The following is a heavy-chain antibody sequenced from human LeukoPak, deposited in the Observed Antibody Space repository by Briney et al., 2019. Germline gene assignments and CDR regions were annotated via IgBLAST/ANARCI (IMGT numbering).Heavy chain of an antibody. J-gene: IGHJ3*02. D-gene: IGHD2-2*02. CDR3: ARLSDCSSTSCYTFDI. CDR1: GGSISSGSYY. V-gene: IGHV4-61*02. Sequence: SQTLSLTCTVSGGSISSGSYYWSWIRQPAGKGLEWIGRIYTSGSTNYNPSLKSRVTISVDTSKNQFSLKLSSVTAADTAVYYCARLSDCSSTSCYTFDIWGQGTMVTVSS. CDR2: IYTSGST.